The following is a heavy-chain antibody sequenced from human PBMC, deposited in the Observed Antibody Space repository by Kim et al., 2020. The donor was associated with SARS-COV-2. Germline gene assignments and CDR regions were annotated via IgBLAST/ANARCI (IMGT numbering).Heavy chain of an antibody. CDR2: INHSGST. Sequence: SETLSLTCAVYGGSFSGYYWSWIRQPPGKGLEWIGEINHSGSTNYNPSLKSRVTISVDTSKNQFSLKLSSVTAADTAVYYCARGRPQKRGIAAAGTAWYFDLWGRGTLVTVSS. V-gene: IGHV4-34*01. J-gene: IGHJ2*01. CDR1: GGSFSGYY. D-gene: IGHD6-13*01. CDR3: ARGRPQKRGIAAAGTAWYFDL.